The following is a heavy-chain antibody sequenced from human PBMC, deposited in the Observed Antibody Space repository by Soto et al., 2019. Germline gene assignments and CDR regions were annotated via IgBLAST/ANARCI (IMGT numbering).Heavy chain of an antibody. Sequence: EVQLVESGGGLVKPGGSLRLSCTASGLIFSNYGMNWVRQAAGKRPEWVSSISSGGEYIDYADSVKGRLTISRDNANNILYLQLTNLGVEDTAVYYGATDGAAGAVMGVWGQGTTVTVSS. J-gene: IGHJ6*02. V-gene: IGHV3-21*06. CDR3: ATDGAAGAVMGV. D-gene: IGHD6-13*01. CDR2: ISSGGEYI. CDR1: GLIFSNYG.